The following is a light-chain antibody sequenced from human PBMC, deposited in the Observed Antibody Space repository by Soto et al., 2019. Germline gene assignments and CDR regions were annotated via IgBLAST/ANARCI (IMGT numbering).Light chain of an antibody. Sequence: EIVMTQSPATLSVSPGEGATLSCKASQNVYNNLAWYQQRPGQPPRLLIYDASTRATGISARFSGSGYGTEFTLTISSLQSEDFAVYYCQQYGSSPYTFGQGTKLEIK. J-gene: IGKJ2*01. CDR3: QQYGSSPYT. CDR2: DAS. V-gene: IGKV3-15*01. CDR1: QNVYNN.